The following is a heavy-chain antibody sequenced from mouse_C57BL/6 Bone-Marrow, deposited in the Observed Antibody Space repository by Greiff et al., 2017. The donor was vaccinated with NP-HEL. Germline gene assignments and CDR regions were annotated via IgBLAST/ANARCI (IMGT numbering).Heavy chain of an antibody. J-gene: IGHJ4*01. V-gene: IGHV5-2*01. CDR2: INSDGGST. CDR1: EYEFPSHD. D-gene: IGHD6-2*01. Sequence: EVQVVESGGGLVQPGESLTLSCESNEYEFPSHDMSWVRKTPEKRLELVAAINSDGGSTYYPDTMERRFIISRDNTKKTLYLQMSSLRSEDTALDYCARWGSLHYYAMDCWGQGTSVTVSS. CDR3: ARWGSLHYYAMDC.